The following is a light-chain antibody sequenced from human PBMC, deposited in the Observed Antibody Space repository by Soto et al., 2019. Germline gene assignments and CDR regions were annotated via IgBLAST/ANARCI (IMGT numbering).Light chain of an antibody. CDR1: SSDVGGYNY. J-gene: IGLJ2*01. V-gene: IGLV2-14*01. CDR2: DVS. CDR3: SSYTSSSTYVV. Sequence: QSALTQPASVSGSPGQSITISCTGTSSDVGGYNYVSWYQQHPGKAPKLMIYDVSNRPSGXXNRFSGSKSGNTASLTISGLQAEDEADYYCSSYTSSSTYVVFGGGTKLTVL.